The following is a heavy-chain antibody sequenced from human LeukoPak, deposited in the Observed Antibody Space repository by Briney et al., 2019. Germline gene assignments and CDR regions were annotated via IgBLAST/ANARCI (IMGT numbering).Heavy chain of an antibody. CDR3: ARGDFGVSRGFDP. CDR1: GGSISSGGYS. Sequence: SQTLSLTCAVSGGSISSGGYSWSWIRQPPGEGLEWIGYIYHSGSTYYNPSLKSRVTISVDRSKNQFSLKLSSVTAADTAVYYCARGDFGVSRGFDPWGQGTLVTVSS. D-gene: IGHD3-3*01. CDR2: IYHSGST. J-gene: IGHJ5*02. V-gene: IGHV4-30-2*01.